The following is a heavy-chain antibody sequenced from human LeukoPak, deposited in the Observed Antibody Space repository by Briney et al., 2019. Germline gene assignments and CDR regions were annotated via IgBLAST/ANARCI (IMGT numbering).Heavy chain of an antibody. Sequence: PGGSLRLSCAASGFTFSNYWMHWFCQAPGKGLVWVSRINSDESSTVYADSVKGRFTISRDNAKNTLHLQMNSLRAEDTAVYYCARGDSRGYYYTSGFDPWGQGTLVTVSS. V-gene: IGHV3-74*01. CDR1: GFTFSNYW. CDR2: INSDESST. D-gene: IGHD3-22*01. J-gene: IGHJ5*02. CDR3: ARGDSRGYYYTSGFDP.